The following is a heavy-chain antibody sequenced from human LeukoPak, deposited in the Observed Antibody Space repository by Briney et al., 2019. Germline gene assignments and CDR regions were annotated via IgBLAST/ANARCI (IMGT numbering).Heavy chain of an antibody. CDR2: ISSSSSYI. J-gene: IGHJ4*02. Sequence: PGGSLRLSCVASGFIFSDYEMIWVRQAPGKGLEWVSSISSSSSYIYYADSVKGRFTISRDNAKNSLYLQMNSLRAEDTAVYYCARRAVGATGSYYFDYWGQGTLVTVSS. CDR1: GFIFSDYE. D-gene: IGHD1-26*01. V-gene: IGHV3-21*01. CDR3: ARRAVGATGSYYFDY.